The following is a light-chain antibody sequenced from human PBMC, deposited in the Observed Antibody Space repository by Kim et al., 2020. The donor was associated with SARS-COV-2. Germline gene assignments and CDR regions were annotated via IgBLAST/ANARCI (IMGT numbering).Light chain of an antibody. CDR3: LQYDNWPFT. Sequence: SVSPVDRVTLSCRSSQRVTMYLVWYQQKPGQAPRLLISVVSRRATDIPARFSGIGSGTYFTLTISSLQSEDFAVYYCLQYDNWPFTFGQGTKLEI. CDR1: QRVTMY. CDR2: VVS. J-gene: IGKJ2*01. V-gene: IGKV3-15*01.